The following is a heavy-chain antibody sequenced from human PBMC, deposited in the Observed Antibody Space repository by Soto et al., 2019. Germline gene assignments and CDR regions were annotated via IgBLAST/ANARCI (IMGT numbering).Heavy chain of an antibody. D-gene: IGHD1-26*01. CDR3: VRGEVPAD. CDR2: ISSGSSFR. CDR1: GFSFSSYN. Sequence: EVQLVESGGGLVKPGGSLRLTCAASGFSFSSYNMNWVRQAPGKGLEWVSSISSGSSFRHYADSVKGRFTISRDNAKKSLLRQMNSLRAEDTGVYYCVRGEVPADWGQGTLVTVSS. V-gene: IGHV3-21*01. J-gene: IGHJ4*02.